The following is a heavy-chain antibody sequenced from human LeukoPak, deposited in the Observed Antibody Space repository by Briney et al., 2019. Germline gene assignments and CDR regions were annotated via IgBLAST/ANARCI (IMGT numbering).Heavy chain of an antibody. D-gene: IGHD1-20*01. J-gene: IGHJ3*02. V-gene: IGHV1-69*13. CDR2: IIPIFGTA. CDR3: AREKVDNWNEAHAFDI. CDR1: GGTFSSYA. Sequence: SVKVSCKASGGTFSSYAISWVRQAPGQGLEWMGGIIPIFGTANYAQKFQGRVTITADESTSTAYMELSSLRSEDTAVYYRAREKVDNWNEAHAFDIWGQGTMVTVSS.